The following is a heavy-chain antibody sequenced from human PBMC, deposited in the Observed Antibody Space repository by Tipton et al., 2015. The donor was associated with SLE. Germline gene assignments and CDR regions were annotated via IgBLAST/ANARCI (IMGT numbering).Heavy chain of an antibody. Sequence: QSGAEVKKPGASVKVSCKASGYTFLHNAITWVRQAPGQGLEWLGWISTENGDTNYAQKFRGRVTMTTVTSTTTAYMELRGLRSDGTAVYFCARDQSSGIFDYWGQGTLVTV. CDR2: ISTENGDT. J-gene: IGHJ4*02. D-gene: IGHD1-26*01. V-gene: IGHV1-18*01. CDR1: GYTFLHNA. CDR3: ARDQSSGIFDY.